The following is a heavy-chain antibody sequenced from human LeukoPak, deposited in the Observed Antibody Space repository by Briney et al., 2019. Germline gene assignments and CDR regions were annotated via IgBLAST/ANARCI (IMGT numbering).Heavy chain of an antibody. V-gene: IGHV3-23*01. CDR3: ATLSVVVVPAELN. D-gene: IGHD2-15*01. CDR1: GFSFSSYG. CDR2: IGGSGSST. J-gene: IGHJ4*02. Sequence: GESLRLSCAVSGFSFSSYGMSWVRQAPGKGLEWVSAIGGSGSSTYYADSVKGRFTISRDNSKNTLYLQMNSLRAEDTAVYYCATLSVVVVPAELNWGQGTLVTVSS.